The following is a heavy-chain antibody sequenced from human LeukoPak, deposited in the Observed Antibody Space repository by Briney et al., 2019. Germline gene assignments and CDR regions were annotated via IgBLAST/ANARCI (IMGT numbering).Heavy chain of an antibody. CDR2: ISGSGGST. V-gene: IGHV3-23*01. J-gene: IGHJ4*02. Sequence: GGSLRLSCAASGFTFRNSAMTWARQAPGRGLEWLSGISGSGGSTFYADSVKGRFTISRDNSKNTLYLQMNSLRAEDTAVYYCAKVGQAYCSSTSCLTELDYWGQGTLVTVSS. D-gene: IGHD2-2*01. CDR3: AKVGQAYCSSTSCLTELDY. CDR1: GFTFRNSA.